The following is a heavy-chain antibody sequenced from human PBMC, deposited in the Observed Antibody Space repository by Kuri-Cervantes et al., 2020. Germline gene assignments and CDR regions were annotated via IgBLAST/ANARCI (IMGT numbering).Heavy chain of an antibody. CDR3: ARGTLYIYFDY. CDR2: INHSGST. D-gene: IGHD2-2*02. CDR1: GGTFSAYY. V-gene: IGHV4-34*01. Sequence: SETLSLTCAVHGGTFSAYYWSWIRQPPGKGLEWIGEINHSGSTNYNPSLKSRVTISVDTSKNQFSLKLSSVTAADTAVYYCARGTLYIYFDYWGQGTLVTVSS. J-gene: IGHJ4*02.